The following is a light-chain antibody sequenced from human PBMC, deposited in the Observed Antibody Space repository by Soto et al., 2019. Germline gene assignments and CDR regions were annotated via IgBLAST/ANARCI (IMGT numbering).Light chain of an antibody. CDR3: SSYTSSSTVV. CDR1: SSDVGGYNY. Sequence: QSALTQPASVSGSPGQSITISCTGTSSDVGGYNYVSWYQQHPGKAPKLMIYDASNRPSGISNRFSGSKSGNTASLTISGFQAEDEADYYCSSYTSSSTVVFGGGTKLTVL. J-gene: IGLJ2*01. V-gene: IGLV2-14*01. CDR2: DAS.